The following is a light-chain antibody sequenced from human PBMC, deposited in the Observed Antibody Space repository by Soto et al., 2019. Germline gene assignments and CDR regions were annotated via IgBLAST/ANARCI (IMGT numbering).Light chain of an antibody. CDR3: QTWCTGFQV. V-gene: IGLV4-69*01. CDR1: SGHSSYA. J-gene: IGLJ2*01. Sequence: QLVLTQSPSASASLGASVKLTCTLSSGHSSYAIAWHQKQPGKGPRYLMDLNNDGSHTKGDGIPDRFSGSSSGAERYLIIASLQFEDEADYYCQTWCTGFQVFGGGTKLTVL. CDR2: LNNDGSH.